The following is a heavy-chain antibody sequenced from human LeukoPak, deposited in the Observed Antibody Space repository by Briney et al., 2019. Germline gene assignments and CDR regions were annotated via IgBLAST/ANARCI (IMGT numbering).Heavy chain of an antibody. D-gene: IGHD5-12*01. V-gene: IGHV1-69*06. CDR3: AREGGYDYYWFDP. J-gene: IGHJ5*02. CDR1: GGTFSSYA. Sequence: SVKVSCKASGGTFSSYAISWVRQAPGQGLEWMGGIIPIFGTANYAQKFQGRVTITADKSMSTAYMELSSLRSEDTAVYYCAREGGYDYYWFDPWGQGTLVTVSS. CDR2: IIPIFGTA.